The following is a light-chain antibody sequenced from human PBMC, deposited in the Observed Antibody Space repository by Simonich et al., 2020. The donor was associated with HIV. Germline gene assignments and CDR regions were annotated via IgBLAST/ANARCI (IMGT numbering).Light chain of an antibody. CDR1: QSVSSSY. CDR2: GAS. J-gene: IGKJ1*01. V-gene: IGKV3-20*01. Sequence: EIVLTQSPGTLSLSPGERATLSCRASQSVSSSYLAWYQPKPGQVPRLLIYGASSRATGIPDRFSGSGSGTDFPLTISRLEPEDFAVYYCQQYGSSRTFGQGTKVEIK. CDR3: QQYGSSRT.